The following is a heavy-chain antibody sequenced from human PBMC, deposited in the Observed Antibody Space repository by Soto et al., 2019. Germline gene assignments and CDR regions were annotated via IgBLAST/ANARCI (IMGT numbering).Heavy chain of an antibody. D-gene: IGHD1-1*01. CDR1: GFTFSNAW. CDR3: TTRVGDSQRTITDY. J-gene: IGHJ4*02. V-gene: IGHV3-15*01. CDR2: IKSKTDGGTT. Sequence: EVQLVESGGGLVKPGGSLRLSCAASGFTFSNAWMSWVRQAPGKGLEWVGRIKSKTDGGTTDYAAPVKGRFTISRDDSNNTLYLQMNSLKTEDTAVYYCTTRVGDSQRTITDYWGQGTLVTVSS.